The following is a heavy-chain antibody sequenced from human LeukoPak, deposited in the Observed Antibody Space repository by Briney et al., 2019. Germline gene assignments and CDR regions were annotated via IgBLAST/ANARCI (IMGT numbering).Heavy chain of an antibody. CDR3: ARGGRRDIVVVPAGAFDI. CDR2: IYPGDSDT. CDR1: GYSFTSYW. Sequence: GESLQISCKGSGYSFTSYWIGWVRQMPGKGLEWMGIIYPGDSDTRYSPSFQGQVTISADKSISTAYLQWSSLKASDTAMYYCARGGRRDIVVVPAGAFDIWGQGTMVTVSS. J-gene: IGHJ3*02. V-gene: IGHV5-51*01. D-gene: IGHD2-2*01.